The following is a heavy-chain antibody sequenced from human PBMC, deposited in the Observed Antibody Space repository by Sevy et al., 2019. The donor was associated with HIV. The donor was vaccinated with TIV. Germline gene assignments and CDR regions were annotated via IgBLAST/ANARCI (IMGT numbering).Heavy chain of an antibody. D-gene: IGHD3-10*01. CDR2: INAGNGNT. CDR3: ARQLYYYGSGSGFYYYYYGMDV. CDR1: GYTFTSYA. Sequence: ASVKVSCKASGYTFTSYAMHWVRQAPGQRLEWMGWINAGNGNTKYSQKFQGRVTITRDTSASTAYMELRRLRSEDTAVYYCARQLYYYGSGSGFYYYYYGMDVWGQGTTVTVSS. J-gene: IGHJ6*02. V-gene: IGHV1-3*01.